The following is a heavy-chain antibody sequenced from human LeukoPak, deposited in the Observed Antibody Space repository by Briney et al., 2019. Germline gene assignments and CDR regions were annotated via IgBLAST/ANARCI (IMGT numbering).Heavy chain of an antibody. D-gene: IGHD3-22*01. J-gene: IGHJ4*02. V-gene: IGHV3-30*02. CDR2: IRYDGSNK. CDR3: AKDEAEYYDSSGLLGY. CDR1: GFTFSSYG. Sequence: GGSLRLSCAASGFTFSSYGMHWVRQAPGKGLEWVAFIRYDGSNKYYADSVKGRFTISRDNSKNTLYLQMNSLRAEDTAVYYCAKDEAEYYDSSGLLGYWGQGTLVTVSS.